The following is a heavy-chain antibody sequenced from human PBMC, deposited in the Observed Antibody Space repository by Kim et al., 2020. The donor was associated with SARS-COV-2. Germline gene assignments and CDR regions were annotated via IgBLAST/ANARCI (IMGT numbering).Heavy chain of an antibody. V-gene: IGHV3-30-3*01. Sequence: GGSLRLSCAASGFTFSSYAMHWVRQAPGKGLEWVAVISYDGSNKYYADSVKGRFTISRDNSKNTLYLQMNSLRAEDTAVYYCARGNAGIGGIDYWGQGTLVTVSS. CDR2: ISYDGSNK. D-gene: IGHD6-13*01. J-gene: IGHJ4*02. CDR3: ARGNAGIGGIDY. CDR1: GFTFSSYA.